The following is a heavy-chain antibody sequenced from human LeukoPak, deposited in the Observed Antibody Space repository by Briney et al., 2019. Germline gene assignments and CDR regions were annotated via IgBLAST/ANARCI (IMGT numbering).Heavy chain of an antibody. D-gene: IGHD3-10*01. Sequence: SETLSLTCTVSGVSISSEYWSWIRQPPGKGLEWIGYIYYRVTSDYNPSLKSRVTMSVDMSTRQISLKLSSVTAADTAVYYCARAVGGDGSGSLWGPGTLVTVSS. J-gene: IGHJ4*02. CDR1: GVSISSEY. CDR3: ARAVGGDGSGSL. CDR2: IYYRVTS. V-gene: IGHV4-59*01.